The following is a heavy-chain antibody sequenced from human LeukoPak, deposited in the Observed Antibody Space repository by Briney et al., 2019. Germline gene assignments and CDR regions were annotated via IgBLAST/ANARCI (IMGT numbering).Heavy chain of an antibody. V-gene: IGHV3-74*01. CDR2: INSDGSST. J-gene: IGHJ4*02. D-gene: IGHD3-22*01. Sequence: GGSLRLSCAASGFTFSSYWMHWVRQAPGKGLVWVSRINSDGSSTSYADSVKGRFTISRDNAKNTPYLQMNSLRAEDTAVYYCARTPEYYYDSSGYYGRWGQGTLVTVSS. CDR3: ARTPEYYYDSSGYYGR. CDR1: GFTFSSYW.